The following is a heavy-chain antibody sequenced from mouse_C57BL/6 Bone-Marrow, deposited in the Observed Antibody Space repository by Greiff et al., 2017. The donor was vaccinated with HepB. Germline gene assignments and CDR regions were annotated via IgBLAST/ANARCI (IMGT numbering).Heavy chain of an antibody. CDR1: GYTFTSYT. D-gene: IGHD1-1*01. CDR2: INPSSGYT. CDR3: ARRSSFWYFDV. Sequence: VQLQQSGAELARPGASVKMSCKASGYTFTSYTMHWVKQRPGQGLEWIGYINPSSGYTKYNQKFKDKATLTAHKSSSTAYMQLSSLTSEDSAVYYCARRSSFWYFDVWGTGTTVTVSS. J-gene: IGHJ1*03. V-gene: IGHV1-4*01.